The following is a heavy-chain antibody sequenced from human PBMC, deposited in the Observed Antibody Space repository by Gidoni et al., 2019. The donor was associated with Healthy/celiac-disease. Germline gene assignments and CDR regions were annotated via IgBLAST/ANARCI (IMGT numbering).Heavy chain of an antibody. Sequence: EVQLVESGGGLVKPGGSLRLSCAASGFPFSSYSMNWVRQAPGKGLEWVSSISSSSSYIYYADSVKGRFTISRDNAKNSLYLQMNSLRAEDTAVYYCARNMNTAMGPFDYWGQGTLVTVSS. J-gene: IGHJ4*02. CDR2: ISSSSSYI. CDR1: GFPFSSYS. CDR3: ARNMNTAMGPFDY. D-gene: IGHD5-18*01. V-gene: IGHV3-21*01.